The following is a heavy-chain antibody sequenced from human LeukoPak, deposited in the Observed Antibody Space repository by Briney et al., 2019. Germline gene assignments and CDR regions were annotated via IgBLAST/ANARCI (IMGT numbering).Heavy chain of an antibody. CDR1: GFTFSSSG. J-gene: IGHJ4*02. Sequence: GSLRLSCAASGFTFSSSGMHWVRQGPGKGLEWVAFIRYDGSNKYYADSVKGRFTISRDNSKNTMYMQMSSLRAEDTAVYYCAKDNYDYGDYDGGDYWGQGTLVTVSS. CDR2: IRYDGSNK. V-gene: IGHV3-30*02. CDR3: AKDNYDYGDYDGGDY. D-gene: IGHD4-17*01.